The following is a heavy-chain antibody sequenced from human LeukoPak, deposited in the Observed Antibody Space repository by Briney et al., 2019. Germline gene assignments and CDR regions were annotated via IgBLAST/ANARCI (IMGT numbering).Heavy chain of an antibody. CDR2: IYPGDSDT. Sequence: GASVKVSCKASGYSFTSYWIGWVRQMPGKGLEWMGIIYPGDSDTRYSPSFQGQVTISADKSISTAYLQWSSLKASDTAMYYCARPNYYDSSGSTLDAFDIWGQGTMVTVSS. CDR1: GYSFTSYW. J-gene: IGHJ3*02. V-gene: IGHV5-51*01. D-gene: IGHD3-22*01. CDR3: ARPNYYDSSGSTLDAFDI.